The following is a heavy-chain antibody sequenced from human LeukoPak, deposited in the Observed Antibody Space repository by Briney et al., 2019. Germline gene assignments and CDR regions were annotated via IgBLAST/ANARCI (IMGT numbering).Heavy chain of an antibody. CDR3: ARVGSTCDH. D-gene: IGHD2-15*01. CDR2: IKKDGSEK. J-gene: IGHJ4*02. CDR1: GLRFSTYW. Sequence: PGGSLRLSCAASGLRFSTYWMSWVRQAPGKGLEWVANIKKDGSEKYYVDSVKGRFTISRDNAKSSLHLQMNSLTAEDTAVYYCARVGSTCDHWGQGTLVTVSS. V-gene: IGHV3-7*05.